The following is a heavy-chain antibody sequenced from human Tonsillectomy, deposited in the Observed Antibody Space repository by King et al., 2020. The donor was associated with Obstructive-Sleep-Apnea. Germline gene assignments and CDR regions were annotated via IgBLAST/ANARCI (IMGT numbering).Heavy chain of an antibody. D-gene: IGHD5-12*01. J-gene: IGHJ4*02. Sequence: QLQESGPGLVKPSETLSLTCTVSGGSISSSSYYWGWIRQPPGKGLEWIGSIYYSGNTYYNPSLKSRVTISVDTSKNQFSLKLSSVTAADTAVYYCARGGSGYPFDYWGQGTLVTVSS. V-gene: IGHV4-39*07. CDR3: ARGGSGYPFDY. CDR1: GGSISSSSYY. CDR2: IYYSGNT.